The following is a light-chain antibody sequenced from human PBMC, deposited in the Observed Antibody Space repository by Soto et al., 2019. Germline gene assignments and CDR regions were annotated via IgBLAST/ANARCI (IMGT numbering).Light chain of an antibody. J-gene: IGKJ1*01. V-gene: IGKV1-5*01. CDR2: DAS. CDR3: QQYNSYPWT. Sequence: DIQMTQSPSTLSASVGDRVTITCRASQSISSWLAWYQQKPGKAPKLLIYDASSLESGVPSRFSGCGSGTEFTLTISSLQPDDFATYDCQQYNSYPWTFGQGTKVDIK. CDR1: QSISSW.